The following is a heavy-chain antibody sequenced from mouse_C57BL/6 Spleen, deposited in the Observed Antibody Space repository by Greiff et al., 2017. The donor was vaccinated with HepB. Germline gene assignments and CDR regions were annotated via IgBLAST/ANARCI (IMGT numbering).Heavy chain of an antibody. CDR2: ISYDGSN. D-gene: IGHD3-2*02. Sequence: ESGPGLVKPSQSLSLTCSVTGYSITSGYYWNWIRQFPGNKLEWMGYISYDGSNNYNPSLKNRISITRDTSKNQFFLKLNSVTTEDTATYYCARGGRLRLLDYWGQGTTLTVSS. CDR1: GYSITSGYY. J-gene: IGHJ2*01. V-gene: IGHV3-6*01. CDR3: ARGGRLRLLDY.